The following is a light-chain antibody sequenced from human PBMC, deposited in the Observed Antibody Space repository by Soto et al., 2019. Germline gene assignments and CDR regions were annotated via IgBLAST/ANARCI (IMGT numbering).Light chain of an antibody. J-gene: IGKJ1*01. Sequence: AIQLTQSPSSLSASVGDRVTITCRASQGIRSALGWYQQKPGKVPKLLIYAASTLQSGVPSRFSGSGFVTDFTLTINSLQPEDFATYYCLLDYAYFWAFGQGTKVEVK. V-gene: IGKV1-6*01. CDR2: AAS. CDR1: QGIRSA. CDR3: LLDYAYFWA.